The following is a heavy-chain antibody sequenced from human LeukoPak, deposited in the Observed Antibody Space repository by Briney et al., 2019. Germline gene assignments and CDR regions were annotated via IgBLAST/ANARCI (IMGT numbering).Heavy chain of an antibody. CDR2: ISSRSSTI. D-gene: IGHD3-10*02. J-gene: IGHJ4*02. V-gene: IGHV3-48*01. Sequence: GGSLRLSCAASGFTFSSYSMNWVRQAPGTGLEWVSYISSRSSTIYYADSVKGRFTVSRDNAKNSLYLQMKSLRAEDTAVYYCASVRTFTTPGYWGQGTLVTVSS. CDR1: GFTFSSYS. CDR3: ASVRTFTTPGY.